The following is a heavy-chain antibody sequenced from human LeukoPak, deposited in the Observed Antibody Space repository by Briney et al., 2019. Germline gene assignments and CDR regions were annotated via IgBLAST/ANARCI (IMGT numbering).Heavy chain of an antibody. J-gene: IGHJ5*02. V-gene: IGHV4-39*07. Sequence: SETLSLTCTVSGGSISSSSYYWGWIRQPPGKGLEWIGSIYYSGSTYYNPPLKSRVTISVDTSKNQFSLKLSSVTAADTAVYYCARERSGSYLRFDPWGQGTLVTVSS. CDR1: GGSISSSSYY. CDR2: IYYSGST. CDR3: ARERSGSYLRFDP. D-gene: IGHD1-26*01.